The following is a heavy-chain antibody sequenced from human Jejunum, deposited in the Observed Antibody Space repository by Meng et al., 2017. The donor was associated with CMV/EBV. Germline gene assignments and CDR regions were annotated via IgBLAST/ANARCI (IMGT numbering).Heavy chain of an antibody. CDR1: GFTFSSYA. V-gene: IGHV3-23*03. Sequence: GFTFSSYAMSWGRQAPVKGLEWVSVIYSGATNTYYADSVEGRFTISRDDSKNTLYLQVHSLRAEDTAVYYCAKHQGSGIYYNYFDYWGQGTLVTISS. CDR3: AKHQGSGIYYNYFDY. CDR2: IYSGATNT. D-gene: IGHD1-26*01. J-gene: IGHJ4*02.